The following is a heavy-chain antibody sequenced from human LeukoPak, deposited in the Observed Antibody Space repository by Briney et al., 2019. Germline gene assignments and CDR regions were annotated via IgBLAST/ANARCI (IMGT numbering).Heavy chain of an antibody. CDR1: GDSISRSTYY. D-gene: IGHD6-25*01. Sequence: SETLYLTCTVSGDSISRSTYYWAWIRQPPGKGLEWIGSVYYGRSPYFNPSLESRATISVDTSKNHFSLKMSSVTAADTAVYYCARSSGTGTFSYWGQGTLVTVSS. CDR3: ARSSGTGTFSY. CDR2: VYYGRSP. J-gene: IGHJ4*02. V-gene: IGHV4-39*02.